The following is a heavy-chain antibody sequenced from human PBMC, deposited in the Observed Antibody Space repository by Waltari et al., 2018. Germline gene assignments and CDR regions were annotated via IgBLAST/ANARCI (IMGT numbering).Heavy chain of an antibody. J-gene: IGHJ6*03. V-gene: IGHV1-69*01. Sequence: QALLVQSETEMKKPGSTVKVSCKASGDTFSSYSFSWVRQAPGKGHGWMGVIVHIFGRIPYAEKFQGRVIITADEVTTTVYMELSSLRYQDTAVYYCVRTYCSSASCLYLDVWGMGTTVIVSS. D-gene: IGHD2-2*01. CDR1: GDTFSSYS. CDR2: IVHIFGRI. CDR3: VRTYCSSASCLYLDV.